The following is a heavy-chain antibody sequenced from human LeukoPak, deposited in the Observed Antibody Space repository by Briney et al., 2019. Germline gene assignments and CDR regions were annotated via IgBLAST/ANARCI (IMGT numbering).Heavy chain of an antibody. J-gene: IGHJ6*03. Sequence: GGSLRLSCAASGFTLSSYSMNWVRQAPGKGLEWVSYISSSSSTIYYADSVKGRFTISRDNAKNSLYLQMNSLRDEDTAVYYCARDERSTIFGVVFYYMDVWGKGTTVTVSS. CDR2: ISSSSSTI. V-gene: IGHV3-48*02. CDR1: GFTLSSYS. D-gene: IGHD3-3*01. CDR3: ARDERSTIFGVVFYYMDV.